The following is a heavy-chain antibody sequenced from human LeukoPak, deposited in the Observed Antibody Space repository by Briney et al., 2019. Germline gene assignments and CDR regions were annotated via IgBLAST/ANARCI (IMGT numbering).Heavy chain of an antibody. Sequence: GGSLRLSCAASGFTFRSYALSWVRQAPGKGLEWVSAISGSGVNTYYADSVKGRFTVSRDKSKVTVFLQMNSLRAEDTAVYFCAKDALHYDFWSGYYDYWGQGALVTVSS. CDR2: ISGSGVNT. CDR3: AKDALHYDFWSGYYDY. CDR1: GFTFRSYA. V-gene: IGHV3-23*01. D-gene: IGHD3-3*01. J-gene: IGHJ4*02.